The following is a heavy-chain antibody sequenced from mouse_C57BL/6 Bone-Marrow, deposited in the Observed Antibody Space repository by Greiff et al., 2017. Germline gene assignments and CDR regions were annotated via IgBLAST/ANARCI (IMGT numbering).Heavy chain of an antibody. Sequence: VQLQQSGAELVKPGASVKLSCTASGFNIKDYYMHWVKQRTEQGLEWIGRIDPEDGETKYAPNFQGKATITADTSSNTAYLQLSSLTSEDTAVYYCARWSWFACWCQGTLVTVSA. J-gene: IGHJ3*01. CDR3: ARWSWFAC. CDR2: IDPEDGET. CDR1: GFNIKDYY. V-gene: IGHV14-2*01.